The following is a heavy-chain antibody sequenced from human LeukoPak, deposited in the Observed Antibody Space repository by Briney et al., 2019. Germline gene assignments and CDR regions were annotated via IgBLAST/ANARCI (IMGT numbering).Heavy chain of an antibody. CDR3: AKDQYYDSSGCLDY. V-gene: IGHV3-43*02. CDR2: IGGDGGST. J-gene: IGHJ4*02. CDR1: GFTFDDYA. Sequence: GGSLRLSCAASGFTFDDYAMHWVRQAPGKGLEWVSLIGGDGGSTYYADSVKGRFTISRDNSKNSLYLQMNSLRTEDTALYYCAKDQYYDSSGCLDYWGQVTLVTVSS. D-gene: IGHD3-22*01.